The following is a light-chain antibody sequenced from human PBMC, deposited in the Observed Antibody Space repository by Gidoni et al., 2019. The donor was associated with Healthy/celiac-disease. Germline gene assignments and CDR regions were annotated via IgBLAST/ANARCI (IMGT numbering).Light chain of an antibody. V-gene: IGKV3-15*01. CDR1: QSVSSN. J-gene: IGKJ4*01. CDR2: GAS. Sequence: EIVMTQSPATLSVSPGERATLSCRASQSVSSNLAWYQQKPGQAPWLLIYGASNRATGIPARFSGSVSGTEFTLTISSLQSEDFAVYYCQQYNNWPPLTFGGGTKVEIK. CDR3: QQYNNWPPLT.